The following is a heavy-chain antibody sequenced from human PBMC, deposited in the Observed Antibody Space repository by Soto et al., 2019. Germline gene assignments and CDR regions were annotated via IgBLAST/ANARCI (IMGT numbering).Heavy chain of an antibody. V-gene: IGHV4-59*01. J-gene: IGHJ5*02. D-gene: IGHD3-3*01. CDR2: IYYSGST. Sequence: PSETLSLTCTVSGGSISSYYWSWIRQPPGKGLEWIGYIYYSGSTNYNPSLKSRVTISVDTSKNQFSLKLSSVTAADTAVYYCARGPGTGYYDFWSTDPWGQGTLVTVSS. CDR1: GGSISSYY. CDR3: ARGPGTGYYDFWSTDP.